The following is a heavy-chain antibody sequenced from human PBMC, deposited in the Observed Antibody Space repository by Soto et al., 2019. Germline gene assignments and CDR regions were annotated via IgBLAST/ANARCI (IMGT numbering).Heavy chain of an antibody. CDR2: IYYSGST. D-gene: IGHD6-19*01. Sequence: QLQLQESGPGLVKPSETLSLTCTVSGGSISSSSYYWGWIRQSPGKGLEWIGNIYYSGSTHYNPPLESRVTISADTSKNQLSLKVRSVTAADTAVYYCARLRVHHTGWTPWDYWGQGALVTVSS. J-gene: IGHJ4*02. CDR3: ARLRVHHTGWTPWDY. CDR1: GGSISSSSYY. V-gene: IGHV4-39*01.